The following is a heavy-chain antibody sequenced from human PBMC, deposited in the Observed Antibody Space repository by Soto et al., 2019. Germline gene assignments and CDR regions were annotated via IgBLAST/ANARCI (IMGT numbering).Heavy chain of an antibody. V-gene: IGHV1-18*01. D-gene: IGHD3-3*01. CDR3: ARDIGETIFAVGVQPGDSFDI. Sequence: SAKPTCKEHGETLDSRGLWWAHHENRHGRGWMGSIGAYNGNTNYAQKLQVRVTMTTDTSTSTAYMELRSLRSDDTAVYYRARDIGETIFAVGVQPGDSFDIWCQGIMVTVSS. J-gene: IGHJ3*02. CDR1: GETLDSRG. CDR2: IGAYNGNT.